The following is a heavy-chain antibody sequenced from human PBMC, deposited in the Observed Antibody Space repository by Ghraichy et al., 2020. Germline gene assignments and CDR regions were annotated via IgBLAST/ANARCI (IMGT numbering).Heavy chain of an antibody. D-gene: IGHD4-11*01. CDR1: GFNFTNYG. CDR2: IWNDGSDH. CDR3: ATRAHNAVTTFFWFDR. V-gene: IGHV3-30*02. Sequence: GGSLRLSCAASGFNFTNYGMHWVRQAPGKGLEWVAFIWNDGSDHYYADSVKGRFTISRDNSKNTLYLQMNSLSDDDTAVYYCATRAHNAVTTFFWFDRWGQGTLVTVSS. J-gene: IGHJ5*02.